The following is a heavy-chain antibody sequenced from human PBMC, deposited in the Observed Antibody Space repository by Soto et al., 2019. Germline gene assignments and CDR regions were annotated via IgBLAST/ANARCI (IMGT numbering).Heavy chain of an antibody. V-gene: IGHV3-23*01. CDR1: GFTFSSYA. CDR3: AKNRRTEYYYDAMDV. CDR2: ISGTGGNT. Sequence: EVQLLESGGGLVQPGGSLRLSCAASGFTFSSYAMSWVRETPGQGLEWVSSISGTGGNTYYADSVTGRFTISRDNSRNTLYLQMNSLRAEETATYYCAKNRRTEYYYDAMDVWGQGTTVTVSS. J-gene: IGHJ6*02.